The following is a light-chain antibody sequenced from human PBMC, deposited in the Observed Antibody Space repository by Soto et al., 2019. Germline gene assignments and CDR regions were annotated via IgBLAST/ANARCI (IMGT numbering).Light chain of an antibody. CDR1: QSVSSY. J-gene: IGKJ2*01. Sequence: EIVLTQSPATLSLSPGVRATLSCRASQSVSSYLAWYQQKPGQAPRLLIYDASNRATGIPARFSGSGSGTDFSLTICSLEPEDFAIYYCQQRSNWPRTFGQGTKLEIK. CDR2: DAS. V-gene: IGKV3-11*01. CDR3: QQRSNWPRT.